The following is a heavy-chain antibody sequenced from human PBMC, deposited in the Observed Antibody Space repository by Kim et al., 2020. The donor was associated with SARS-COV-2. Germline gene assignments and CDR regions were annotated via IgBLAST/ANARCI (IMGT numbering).Heavy chain of an antibody. CDR1: GFIFSDSG. Sequence: GGSLRLSCAASGFIFSDSGMHWVRQAPGKGLEWVSVISYDGSNEYCADSVKGRFTISRDNSKNTLYLQMNSLRAEDTAVYYCAKAEGANFYYYYGMDVWGQGTTVTVSS. CDR2: ISYDGSNE. CDR3: AKAEGANFYYYYGMDV. J-gene: IGHJ6*02. D-gene: IGHD1-26*01. V-gene: IGHV3-33*05.